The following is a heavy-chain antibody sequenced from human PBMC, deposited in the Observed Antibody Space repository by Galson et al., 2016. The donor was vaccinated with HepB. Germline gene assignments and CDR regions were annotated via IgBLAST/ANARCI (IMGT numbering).Heavy chain of an antibody. CDR3: ARDRWYTFDY. J-gene: IGHJ4*02. V-gene: IGHV1-18*01. D-gene: IGHD4-23*01. Sequence: SVKVSCKASGYTFTINGISWVRQAPGQGLEWMGWISANSGNTNYAQKFQGRVTMTRDKSTSTAYMERRSLRSDDTAVYYCARDRWYTFDYWGQGTLVTVSS. CDR2: ISANSGNT. CDR1: GYTFTING.